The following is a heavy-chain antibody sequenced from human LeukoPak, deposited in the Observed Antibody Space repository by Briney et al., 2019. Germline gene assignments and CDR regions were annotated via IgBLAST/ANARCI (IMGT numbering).Heavy chain of an antibody. J-gene: IGHJ4*02. Sequence: SETLSLTCTVSGGSISSGSYYWSWIRQPAGKGLEWVGRIYTSGSTNYNPSLKSRVTISVDTSKNQFSLKLSSVTAADTAVYYCARQKMDFWSGYYTFFDYWGQGTLVTVSS. CDR3: ARQKMDFWSGYYTFFDY. CDR1: GGSISSGSYY. CDR2: IYTSGST. D-gene: IGHD3-3*01. V-gene: IGHV4-61*02.